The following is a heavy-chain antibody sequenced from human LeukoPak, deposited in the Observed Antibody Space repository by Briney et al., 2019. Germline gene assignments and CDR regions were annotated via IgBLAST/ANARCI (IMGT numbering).Heavy chain of an antibody. CDR1: GFTFSSYG. J-gene: IGHJ4*02. Sequence: PGGSLRLSCAASGFTFSSYGMHWVRQAPGKGLEWVAFIRYDGSNKYYADSVKGRFTISRDNSENTLYLQMNSLRAEDTAVYYCTKGGVKYCSSTSCYLEYWGQGTLVTVSS. D-gene: IGHD2-2*01. CDR2: IRYDGSNK. CDR3: TKGGVKYCSSTSCYLEY. V-gene: IGHV3-30*02.